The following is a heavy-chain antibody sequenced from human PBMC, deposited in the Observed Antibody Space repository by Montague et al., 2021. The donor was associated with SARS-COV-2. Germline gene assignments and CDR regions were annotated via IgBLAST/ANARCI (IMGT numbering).Heavy chain of an antibody. CDR3: AVQPRDSSAWHPFDH. Sequence: SLRLSGAASGFTFSTYAIHWVRQAPGKGLEWVAIMSHDGNYEHYSDSVXGRFTISRDSTKNTLHLQMNSLTAEDTAVYYCAVQPRDSSAWHPFDHWGQGTLVTVSS. J-gene: IGHJ4*02. V-gene: IGHV3-33*01. CDR1: GFTFSTYA. CDR2: MSHDGNYE. D-gene: IGHD6-19*01.